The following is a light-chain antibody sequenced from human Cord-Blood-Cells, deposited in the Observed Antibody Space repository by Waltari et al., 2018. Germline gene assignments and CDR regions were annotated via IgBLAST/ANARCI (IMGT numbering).Light chain of an antibody. CDR1: QSVSSY. V-gene: IGKV3-11*01. CDR2: DAS. CDR3: QQRSNWPRT. Sequence: EIVLTQSLVTLSLSPGERATLSCRASQSVSSYLAWYQQKPGQAPRLLIYDASNRATGIPARFSGSGSGTDFTLTISSLEPEDFAVYYCQQRSNWPRTFGQGTKLEIK. J-gene: IGKJ2*01.